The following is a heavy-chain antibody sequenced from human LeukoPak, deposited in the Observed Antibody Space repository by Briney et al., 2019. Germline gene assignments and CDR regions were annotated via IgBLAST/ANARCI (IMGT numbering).Heavy chain of an antibody. CDR2: ISDDGRRK. Sequence: PGGSLRLSCAAPGFSFISYGMHWVRQAPGKGLEWVGVISDDGRRKDYADSVNGRFTISRDNSKDTLYLQMNSLRAEDTAVYYCAKRPSDYGDYVSYFDYWGQGTLVTVSS. CDR3: AKRPSDYGDYVSYFDY. D-gene: IGHD4-17*01. J-gene: IGHJ4*02. V-gene: IGHV3-30*18. CDR1: GFSFISYG.